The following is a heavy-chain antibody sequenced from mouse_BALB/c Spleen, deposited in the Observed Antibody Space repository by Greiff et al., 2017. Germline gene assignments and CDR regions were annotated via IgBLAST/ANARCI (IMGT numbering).Heavy chain of an antibody. CDR2: INSNGGST. D-gene: IGHD1-1*01. CDR3: ARQNYYYGSSPYWYFDV. V-gene: IGHV5-6-2*01. J-gene: IGHJ1*01. CDR1: GFTFSSYY. Sequence: EVMLVESGGGLVKLGGSLKLSCAASGFTFSSYYMSWVRQTPEKRLELVAAINSNGGSTYYPDTVKGRFTISRDNAKNTLYLQMSSLKSEDTAVYYCARQNYYYGSSPYWYFDVWGAGTTVTVSS.